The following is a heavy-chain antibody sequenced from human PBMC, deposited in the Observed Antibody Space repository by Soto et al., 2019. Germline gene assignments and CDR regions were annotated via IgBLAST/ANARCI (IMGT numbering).Heavy chain of an antibody. D-gene: IGHD6-19*01. CDR2: ISGYNGDT. CDR1: GYTYSKYI. V-gene: IGHV1-18*04. CDR3: VREFLAGSFDN. J-gene: IGHJ4*02. Sequence: QVQLVQSGAEVKKPGASVKVSCKTSGYTYSKYIIAWVRQTPGQGLEWMGWISGYNGDTQYDPELQGRVTFTSESSTSTAYMELRSLTSDDTAVYYCVREFLAGSFDNWGQGTLVTVSS.